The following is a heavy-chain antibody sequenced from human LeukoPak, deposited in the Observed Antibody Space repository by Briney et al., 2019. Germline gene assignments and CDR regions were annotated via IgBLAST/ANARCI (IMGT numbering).Heavy chain of an antibody. Sequence: GESLKISCKGSGYSFTSYWIGWVRQMPGKGLEWVGIIYPGDSDTRYSLSFQGQVTISAGKSISTAYLQWSSLKASDTAMYYCARSDWRLFDYWGQGTLVTVSS. CDR1: GYSFTSYW. J-gene: IGHJ4*02. V-gene: IGHV5-51*01. D-gene: IGHD3/OR15-3a*01. CDR2: IYPGDSDT. CDR3: ARSDWRLFDY.